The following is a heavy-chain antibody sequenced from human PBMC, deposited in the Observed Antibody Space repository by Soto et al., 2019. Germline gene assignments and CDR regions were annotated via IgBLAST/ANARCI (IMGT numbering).Heavy chain of an antibody. J-gene: IGHJ5*02. CDR3: ASWGVYCTSTSCFERWFDP. D-gene: IGHD2-2*01. CDR1: GGSMSSYY. Sequence: QVQLQESGPGLVKPSETLSLTCTVSGGSMSSYYWSWIRQPPGKGLEWIGYIYYSGSTNYNPSLQSRVTISVDTSKKQVSLKLSSVTAADTAVYYCASWGVYCTSTSCFERWFDPWGQGILVTVSS. CDR2: IYYSGST. V-gene: IGHV4-59*08.